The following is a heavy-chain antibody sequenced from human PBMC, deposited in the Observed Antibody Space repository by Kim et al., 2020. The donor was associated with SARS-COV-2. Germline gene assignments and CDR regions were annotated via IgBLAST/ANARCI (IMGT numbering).Heavy chain of an antibody. Sequence: GGSLRLSCAASGFTFSSYSMNWVRQAPGKGLEWVSYISSSSTIYYADSVKGRFTISRDNAKNSLYLQMNSLRAEDTAAYYCARDNPLTAWFDYWGQGTL. D-gene: IGHD5-18*01. CDR1: GFTFSSYS. CDR2: ISSSSTI. J-gene: IGHJ4*02. CDR3: ARDNPLTAWFDY. V-gene: IGHV3-48*01.